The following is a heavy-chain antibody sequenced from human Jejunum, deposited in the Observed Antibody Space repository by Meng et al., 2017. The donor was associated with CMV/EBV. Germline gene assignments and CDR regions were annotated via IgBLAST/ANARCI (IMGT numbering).Heavy chain of an antibody. CDR1: GYTFIGYY. CDR2: INSDSGDT. Sequence: SCKASGYTFIGYYIHWVRQAPGQGLEWMGWINSDSGDTNYAQKFQAWVTMTRDTSITTAYMELRRLGYDDTAVYYCVRQDSGSWDFDHWGQGTLVTVSS. V-gene: IGHV1-2*04. D-gene: IGHD6-6*01. CDR3: VRQDSGSWDFDH. J-gene: IGHJ4*02.